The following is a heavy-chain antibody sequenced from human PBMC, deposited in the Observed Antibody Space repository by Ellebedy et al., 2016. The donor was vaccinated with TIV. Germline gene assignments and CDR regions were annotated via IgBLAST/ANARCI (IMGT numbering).Heavy chain of an antibody. J-gene: IGHJ4*02. V-gene: IGHV2-70*17. CDR1: GFSLRTGRLS. Sequence: SGPTLVKPTQTLTLTCTFSGFSLRTGRLSVSWIRPPPGKALEWLARIDWDADKFYSTSLRTRLTISKDSSENQVVLTMTNMDPEDTATYYCARISGGWGFDYWGQGALVTVSS. D-gene: IGHD2-15*01. CDR2: IDWDADK. CDR3: ARISGGWGFDY.